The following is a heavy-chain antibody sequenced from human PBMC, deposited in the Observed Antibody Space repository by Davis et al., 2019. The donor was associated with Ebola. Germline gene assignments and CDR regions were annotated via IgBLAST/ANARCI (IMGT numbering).Heavy chain of an antibody. CDR1: GHTFTSYN. J-gene: IGHJ3*02. CDR2: MNTNSGNT. Sequence: ASVKVSCKTSGHTFTSYNINWVRQATGQGLEWLGWMNTNSGNTAYAQKFQARVTMTRNISIGKAYMELSSLRSEDTAVYYCARELPEGSYWTDSFNIWGQGKVVTVTS. CDR3: ARELPEGSYWTDSFNI. D-gene: IGHD1-26*01. V-gene: IGHV1-8*01.